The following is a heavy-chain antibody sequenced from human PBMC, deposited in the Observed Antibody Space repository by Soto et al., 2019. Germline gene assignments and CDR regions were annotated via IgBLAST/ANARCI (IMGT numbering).Heavy chain of an antibody. V-gene: IGHV1-2*04. CDR3: ARAQELRSFDWSWGGGAVDV. J-gene: IGHJ3*01. Sequence: HVQLVQSGAEVKKPGASLRVSCKATGYTFTDYYIHCVRHAPGQGLHWMAWLSPYNVATTYAQKFQDWVTMTRDTAISAASLDLRRLYSGDTAVYYCARAQELRSFDWSWGGGAVDVWGQGTMINACS. CDR2: LSPYNVAT. CDR1: GYTFTDYY. D-gene: IGHD3-9*01.